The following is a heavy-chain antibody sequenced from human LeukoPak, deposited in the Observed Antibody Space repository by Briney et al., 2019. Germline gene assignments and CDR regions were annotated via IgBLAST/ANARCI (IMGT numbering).Heavy chain of an antibody. CDR2: IGVYSGKT. J-gene: IGHJ5*02. D-gene: IGHD2-2*01. V-gene: IGHV1-18*01. CDR1: GYTFTSYG. CDR3: ARGEFCATSSCYHNWLDP. Sequence: ASVKVSCKTSGYTFTSYGISWVRQAPGQGLEWMGWIGVYSGKTKYAENFQGRVTMTTDTSTSTAYMELRNLRSDDTAVYFCARGEFCATSSCYHNWLDPWGQGTLVTVSS.